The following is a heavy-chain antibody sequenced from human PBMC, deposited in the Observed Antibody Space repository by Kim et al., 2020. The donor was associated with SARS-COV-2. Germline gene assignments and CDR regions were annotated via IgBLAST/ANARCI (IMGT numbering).Heavy chain of an antibody. V-gene: IGHV5-51*01. CDR3: AMAGYSSSWYPNDRTFDY. CDR2: IYPGDSDS. J-gene: IGHJ4*02. CDR1: SYW. Sequence: SYWIGRVRQMPGKGLEWMGIIYPGDSDSSYSPSFQGQVPISADKSISTAYLQWSSLKASDTAMYYCAMAGYSSSWYPNDRTFDYWGQGTLAT. D-gene: IGHD6-13*01.